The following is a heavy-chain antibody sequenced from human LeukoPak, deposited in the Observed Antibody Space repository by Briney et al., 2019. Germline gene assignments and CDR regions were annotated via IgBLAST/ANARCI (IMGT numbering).Heavy chain of an antibody. CDR2: ISYDGSNK. J-gene: IGHJ4*02. CDR1: GFTFSSYA. D-gene: IGHD1-26*01. V-gene: IGHV3-30*04. Sequence: PGRSLRLSCAASGFTFSSYAMHWVRQAPGKGLEWVAVISYDGSNKYYADSVKGRFTISRDNSKNTLYLQMNSLRAEDTAVYYCAREGGSSQPHFDYWGQGTLVTVSS. CDR3: AREGGSSQPHFDY.